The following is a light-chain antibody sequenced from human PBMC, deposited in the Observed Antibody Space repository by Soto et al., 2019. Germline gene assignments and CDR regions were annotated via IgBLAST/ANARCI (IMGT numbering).Light chain of an antibody. J-gene: IGKJ4*01. CDR1: QSISSNY. V-gene: IGKV3-20*01. CDR2: AAS. Sequence: EIVLTQSPGTLSLSPGERATLSCRASQSISSNYLAWYHQKPGQAPSLLIHAASRRAYGIPDRFSGSGSGTDFTLTISRLEPQDFAVYYCQQYVSSPLTFGGGTKVEIK. CDR3: QQYVSSPLT.